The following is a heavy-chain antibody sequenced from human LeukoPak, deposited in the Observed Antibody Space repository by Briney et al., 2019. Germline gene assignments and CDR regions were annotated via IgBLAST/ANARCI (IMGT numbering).Heavy chain of an antibody. J-gene: IGHJ6*02. CDR2: IYISGST. CDR3: ARAGQQLVMDV. V-gene: IGHV4-4*07. Sequence: SETLSLTCSVSGASINSHYWTWIRQPAGKGLEWIGRIYISGSTNYSPSLKSRVTMSVDTSKNQFSLNLISVTAADTAVYYCARAGQQLVMDVWGQGTTVTISS. D-gene: IGHD6-13*01. CDR1: GASINSHY.